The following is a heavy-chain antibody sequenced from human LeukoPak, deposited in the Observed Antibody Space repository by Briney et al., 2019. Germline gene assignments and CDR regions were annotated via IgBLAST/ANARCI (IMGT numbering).Heavy chain of an antibody. CDR2: IYYSGST. CDR1: GGSISSYY. V-gene: IGHV4-59*01. J-gene: IGHJ4*02. D-gene: IGHD6-13*01. Sequence: SETLSLTCTVSGGSISSYYWSWIRQPPGKGLEWIGYIYYSGSTNHNPSLKSRVTISVDTSKNQFSLKLSSVTAADTAVYYCARVAAAGYFDYWGQGTLVTVSS. CDR3: ARVAAAGYFDY.